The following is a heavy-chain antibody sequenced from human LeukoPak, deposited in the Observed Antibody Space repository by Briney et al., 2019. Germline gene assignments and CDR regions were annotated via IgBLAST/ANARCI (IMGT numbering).Heavy chain of an antibody. D-gene: IGHD2-15*01. J-gene: IGHJ4*02. CDR2: IYISGST. V-gene: IGHV3-53*05. CDR1: GFNGSYNY. Sequence: RSLRLSCAASGFNGSYNYMTWVRQARGKGLELVSLIYISGSTYYADSVKGRFTISRDNSKTTLYLQVTSLRAEDTAVYCCARRGGGGRSFDYWGQGTLVTVSS. CDR3: ARRGGGGRSFDY.